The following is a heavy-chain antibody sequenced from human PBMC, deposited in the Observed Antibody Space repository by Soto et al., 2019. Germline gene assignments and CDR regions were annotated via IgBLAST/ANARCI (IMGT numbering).Heavy chain of an antibody. Sequence: EVQLVESGGGLVKPGGSLRLSCAASGFTFSNAWMNWVRQAPGKGLEWGGRIKSKTDGGTTDYAAPVKGRFTISRDDSKNTLYLQMNSLKTEDTAVYYCTTDSFYKIAFDPWGQGTLVTVSS. D-gene: IGHD2-21*01. CDR1: GFTFSNAW. CDR2: IKSKTDGGTT. V-gene: IGHV3-15*07. J-gene: IGHJ5*02. CDR3: TTDSFYKIAFDP.